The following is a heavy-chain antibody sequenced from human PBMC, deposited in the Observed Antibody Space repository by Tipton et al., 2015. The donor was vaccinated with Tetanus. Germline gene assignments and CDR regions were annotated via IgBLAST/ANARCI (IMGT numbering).Heavy chain of an antibody. CDR2: IIPFSDTI. J-gene: IGHJ6*02. CDR3: ARGPRPGPKTFYGMDR. CDR1: GGGFSKFA. Sequence: SGAEVKVSCKASGGGFSKFAISWVRQAPGQGLEWLGGIIPFSDTIEYSQKFQGRVRITADKSSSPAYMELSSLTSEDTAVYYCARGPRPGPKTFYGMDRWGQGTAVIVSS. V-gene: IGHV1-69*06.